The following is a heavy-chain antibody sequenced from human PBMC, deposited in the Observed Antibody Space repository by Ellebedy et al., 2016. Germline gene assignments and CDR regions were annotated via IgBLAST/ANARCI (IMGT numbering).Heavy chain of an antibody. J-gene: IGHJ6*03. CDR2: INHSGST. Sequence: SETLSLTCTVSGGSISSYYWSWIRQPPGKGLEWIGEINHSGSTNYNPSLKSRVTISVDTSKNQFSLKLSSVTAADTAVYYCARVISSSGSHGGYMDVWGKGTTVTVSS. D-gene: IGHD3-10*01. CDR3: ARVISSSGSHGGYMDV. V-gene: IGHV4-34*01. CDR1: GGSISSYY.